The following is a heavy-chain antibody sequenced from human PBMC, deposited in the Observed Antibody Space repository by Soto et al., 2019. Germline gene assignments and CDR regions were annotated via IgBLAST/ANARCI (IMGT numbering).Heavy chain of an antibody. Sequence: SETLSLTCTVSGGSISSSSHYWGWIRQPPGQGLEWIGTIYYSGSPYYSPSLKSRVTISVDSSKNQFSLKLSSVTAADTAVYYCARLHHAFDIWGQGTMVTVSS. CDR1: GGSISSSSHY. V-gene: IGHV4-39*01. CDR3: ARLHHAFDI. J-gene: IGHJ3*02. CDR2: IYYSGSP.